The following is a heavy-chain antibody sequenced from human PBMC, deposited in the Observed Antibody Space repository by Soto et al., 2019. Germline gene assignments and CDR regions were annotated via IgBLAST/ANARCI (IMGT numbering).Heavy chain of an antibody. J-gene: IGHJ4*02. D-gene: IGHD3-10*01. Sequence: QVQLVQSGAEVKKPGSSVKVSCKASGDTFNFYTINWVRQAPGLGLEWMGRFNPILSMSNCALRFQGRVTLTADKSTSTAYMVLSSLRSDDTAVYYCATSFGSGYRDLDYWGQGVLVTVSS. V-gene: IGHV1-69*02. CDR2: FNPILSMS. CDR1: GDTFNFYT. CDR3: ATSFGSGYRDLDY.